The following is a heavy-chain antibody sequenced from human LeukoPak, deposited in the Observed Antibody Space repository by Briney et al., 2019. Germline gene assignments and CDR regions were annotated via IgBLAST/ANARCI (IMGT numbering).Heavy chain of an antibody. CDR3: AKGRIAPDY. CDR2: ISGSADYT. V-gene: IGHV3-23*01. J-gene: IGHJ4*02. Sequence: GGSLRLSCAASEFTFSKYAMNWVRQAPGKGLEWVSGISGSADYTYYADSVKGRFTISRDNSKNTVHLQMNSLRAEDTAVYYCAKGRIAPDYWGQGTLVTVSS. CDR1: EFTFSKYA. D-gene: IGHD6-13*01.